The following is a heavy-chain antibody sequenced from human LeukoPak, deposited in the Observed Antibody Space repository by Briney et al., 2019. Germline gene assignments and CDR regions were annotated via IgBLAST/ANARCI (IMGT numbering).Heavy chain of an antibody. CDR3: AKRYNSEYLAPVQN. CDR2: VSTSGGGT. J-gene: IGHJ4*02. CDR1: GFTVSTIY. Sequence: GGSLRLSCAASGFTVSTIYMTWVRQAPGKGLEWVSTVSTSGGGTYYADSVKGRFTISRDNSKNTLYLQMNSLRAEDTAVYYCAKRYNSEYLAPVQNWGQGTLVTVSS. D-gene: IGHD1-1*01. V-gene: IGHV3-23*01.